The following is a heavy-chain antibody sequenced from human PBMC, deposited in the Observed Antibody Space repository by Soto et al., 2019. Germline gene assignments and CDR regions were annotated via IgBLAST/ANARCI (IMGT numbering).Heavy chain of an antibody. J-gene: IGHJ4*02. CDR2: IYYSGST. V-gene: IGHV4-59*12. D-gene: IGHD6-19*01. CDR1: GGSISGYY. CDR3: ARVIAVAATTRYYFDY. Sequence: SETLSLTCTVSGGSISGYYWSWIRQPPGKGLEWIGYIYYSGSTNYNPSLKSRVTISVDTSKNQFSLKLSSVTAADTAVYYCARVIAVAATTRYYFDYWGQGTLVTVSS.